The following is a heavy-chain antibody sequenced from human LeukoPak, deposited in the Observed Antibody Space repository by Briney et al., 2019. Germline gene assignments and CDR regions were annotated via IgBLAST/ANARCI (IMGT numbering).Heavy chain of an antibody. Sequence: GRSLRLSCAASGFTFSSYGMHWVRQAPGKGLEWVAVISYDGSNKYYADSVKGRFTISRDNSKNTLYLQMNSLRAGDTAVYYCAKVSVGYCSSTSCYELDPWGQGTLVTVSS. CDR1: GFTFSSYG. CDR3: AKVSVGYCSSTSCYELDP. V-gene: IGHV3-30*18. J-gene: IGHJ5*02. D-gene: IGHD2-2*01. CDR2: ISYDGSNK.